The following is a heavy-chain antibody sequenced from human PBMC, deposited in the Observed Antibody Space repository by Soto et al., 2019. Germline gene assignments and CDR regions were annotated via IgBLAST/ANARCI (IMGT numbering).Heavy chain of an antibody. V-gene: IGHV1-2*04. CDR2: INPNSGGT. J-gene: IGHJ6*02. CDR3: ARDINTAMVSHYYYGMDV. Sequence: ASVKVSCKASGYTFTGYYMHWVRQAPGQGLEWMGWINPNSGGTNYAQKFQGWVTMTRDTSISTAYMELSRLRSDDTAVYYCARDINTAMVSHYYYGMDVWGQGTTVTV. D-gene: IGHD5-18*01. CDR1: GYTFTGYY.